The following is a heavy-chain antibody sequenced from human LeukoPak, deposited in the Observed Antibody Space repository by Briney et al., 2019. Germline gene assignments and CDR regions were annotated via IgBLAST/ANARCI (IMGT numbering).Heavy chain of an antibody. D-gene: IGHD2-2*01. Sequence: QPGGSLRLSCAASGFTFSSYAMSWVRQAPGKGLEWVSDISNSGSSTYYADSVKGRFTISRDNSKNTLYLQMNSLRAEDTAVYYCARSPLGYCSSTSCSPDLDYWGQGTLVTVSS. J-gene: IGHJ4*02. CDR3: ARSPLGYCSSTSCSPDLDY. CDR2: ISNSGSST. V-gene: IGHV3-23*01. CDR1: GFTFSSYA.